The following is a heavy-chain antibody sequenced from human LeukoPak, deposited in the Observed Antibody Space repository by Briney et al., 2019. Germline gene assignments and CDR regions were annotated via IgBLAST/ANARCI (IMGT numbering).Heavy chain of an antibody. V-gene: IGHV5-51*01. CDR1: GYSFTTYW. J-gene: IGHJ4*02. Sequence: GESLKISCKGSGYSFTTYWIGWVRQMPGKGLEWVGIIYPGDSETRYSPSFQGQVTISADKSINTAYLQWSSLKASDTAMYYCARRLYSGSYHFDYWGQETLVTVSS. CDR3: ARRLYSGSYHFDY. CDR2: IYPGDSET. D-gene: IGHD1-26*01.